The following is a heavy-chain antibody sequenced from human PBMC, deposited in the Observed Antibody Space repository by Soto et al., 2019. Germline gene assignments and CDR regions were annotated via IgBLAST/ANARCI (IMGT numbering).Heavy chain of an antibody. CDR2: IYPGDSDT. V-gene: IGHV5-51*01. CDR1: GYSFSTYW. CDR3: ARRTAADAFDI. D-gene: IGHD6-13*01. Sequence: PGESLKISCKGSGYSFSTYWSAWVRQMSGKGLEWMGIIYPGDSDTRYSPSFQGQVTISADKSISTAYLQWSSLKASDTAMYYCARRTAADAFDIWGQGTMVT. J-gene: IGHJ3*02.